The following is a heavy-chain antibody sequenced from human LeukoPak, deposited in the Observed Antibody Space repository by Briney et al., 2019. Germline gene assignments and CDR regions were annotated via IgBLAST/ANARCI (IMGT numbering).Heavy chain of an antibody. CDR2: IYHSGST. CDR3: ARLTYGDYVWFDP. CDR1: GYSISSGYY. D-gene: IGHD4-17*01. V-gene: IGHV4-38-2*01. J-gene: IGHJ5*02. Sequence: SETLSLTCAVSGYSISSGYYWGWIRQPPGKGLEWIGSIYHSGSTYYNPSLKSRVTISVDTSKNQFSLKLSSVTAADAAVYYCARLTYGDYVWFDPWGQGTLVTVSS.